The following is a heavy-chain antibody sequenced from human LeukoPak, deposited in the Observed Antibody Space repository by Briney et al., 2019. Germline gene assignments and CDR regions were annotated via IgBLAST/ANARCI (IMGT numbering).Heavy chain of an antibody. Sequence: PSETLSLTCTVSGGSISSSSYYWGWIRQPPGKGLEWIGSIYYSGSTYYNPSLKSRVTISVDTSKNQFSLKLSSVTAADTAVYYCARGPYGDYDVGLDYWGQGTLVTVLS. V-gene: IGHV4-39*01. CDR3: ARGPYGDYDVGLDY. CDR2: IYYSGST. J-gene: IGHJ4*02. D-gene: IGHD4-17*01. CDR1: GGSISSSSYY.